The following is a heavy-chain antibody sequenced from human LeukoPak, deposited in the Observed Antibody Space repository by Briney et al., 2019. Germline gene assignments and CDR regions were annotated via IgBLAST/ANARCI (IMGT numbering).Heavy chain of an antibody. Sequence: GGSLRLSCAASGFTFTNYGMSWVRQAPGKGLEWVSAISDSGGSTYYADSVKGRFTISRDNAKNSLYLQMNSLRAEDTAVYYCAELGITMIGGVWGKVTTVTISS. CDR2: ISDSGGST. J-gene: IGHJ6*04. V-gene: IGHV3-23*01. D-gene: IGHD3-10*02. CDR3: AELGITMIGGV. CDR1: GFTFTNYG.